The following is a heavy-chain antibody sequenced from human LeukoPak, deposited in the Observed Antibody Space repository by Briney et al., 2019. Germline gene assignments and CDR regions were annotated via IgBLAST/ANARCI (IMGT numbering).Heavy chain of an antibody. CDR1: GFTFSSYI. Sequence: GGSLRLSRAASGFTFSSYIMNWVRQAPAKGLEWVSSISSSSSYIYYADSVKGRFTISRDNAKNSLYLQMNSLRAEDTAVYYCADGLAVTEGYWGQGTLVTVSS. CDR3: ADGLAVTEGY. V-gene: IGHV3-21*01. CDR2: ISSSSSYI. J-gene: IGHJ4*02. D-gene: IGHD6-19*01.